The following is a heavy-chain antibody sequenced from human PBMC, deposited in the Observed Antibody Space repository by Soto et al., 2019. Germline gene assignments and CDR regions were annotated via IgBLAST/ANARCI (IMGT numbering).Heavy chain of an antibody. CDR3: AREISGSWRYFDWLLDY. V-gene: IGHV1-18*01. D-gene: IGHD3-9*01. Sequence: ASVKVSCKASGYTFTSYGISWVRQAPGQGLEWMGWISAYNGNTNYAQKLQGRVTMTTDTSTSTAYMELRSLRSDDTAVYYCAREISGSWRYFDWLLDYWGQGTLVTVSS. J-gene: IGHJ4*02. CDR1: GYTFTSYG. CDR2: ISAYNGNT.